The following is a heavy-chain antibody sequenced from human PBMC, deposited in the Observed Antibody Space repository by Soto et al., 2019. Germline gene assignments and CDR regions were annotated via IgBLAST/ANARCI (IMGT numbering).Heavy chain of an antibody. D-gene: IGHD6-13*01. CDR2: INPNSGGT. CDR1: GYTFTGYY. Sequence: QVQLVQSGAEVKKPGASVKVSCKASGYTFTGYYMHWVRQAPGQGLEWMGWINPNSGGTNYAQKFQGWVTMNRDTSISTAYMELSRLRSDDTAVYYCARVPGIAAAGLQFAYWGQGTLVTVSS. J-gene: IGHJ4*02. V-gene: IGHV1-2*04. CDR3: ARVPGIAAAGLQFAY.